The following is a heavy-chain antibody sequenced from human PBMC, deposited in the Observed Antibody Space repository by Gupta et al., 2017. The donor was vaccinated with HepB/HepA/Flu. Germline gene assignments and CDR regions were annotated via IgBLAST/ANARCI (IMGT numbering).Heavy chain of an antibody. Sequence: EVQLLESGGGLVQPGGSLRLSCAASGFTFDNSALRLVRQAPGKGLEWVSHITGSGDGDKTYYADSVRGRFTISRDNSKDTLYLQMNSLRVEDTAVYYWANTGWTWGSGERWFYHDYMDFWGNGTTVTVSS. V-gene: IGHV3-23*01. CDR1: GFTFDNSA. CDR2: ITGSGDGDKT. CDR3: ANTGWTWGSGERWFYHDYMDF. D-gene: IGHD3-10*01. J-gene: IGHJ6*03.